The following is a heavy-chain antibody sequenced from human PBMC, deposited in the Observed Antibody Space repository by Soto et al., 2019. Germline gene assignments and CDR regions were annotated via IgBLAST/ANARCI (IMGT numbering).Heavy chain of an antibody. Sequence: GGSLRLSCAASGFTVRSNYMTWVRQARGKGLEWVSVMYSGGTTYYADSVKGRFTISRDNSKNTLYLQMNSLRAEDTAVYHCARATSDRAMVFDYWGQGTLVTVSS. CDR2: MYSGGTT. V-gene: IGHV3-53*01. CDR1: GFTVRSNY. J-gene: IGHJ4*02. CDR3: ARATSDRAMVFDY. D-gene: IGHD5-18*01.